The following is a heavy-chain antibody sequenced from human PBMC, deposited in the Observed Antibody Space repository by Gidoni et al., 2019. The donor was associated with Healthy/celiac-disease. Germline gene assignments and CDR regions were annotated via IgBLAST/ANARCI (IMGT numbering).Heavy chain of an antibody. CDR3: ARDSITMVRGVIGYYYYYGMDV. V-gene: IGHV4-34*01. D-gene: IGHD3-10*01. J-gene: IGHJ6*02. Sequence: VQLQQWGAGLLTPSETLSLTCAVSGGSFSGYYWSWIRQPPGKGLEWIGEINHSGSTNYHPALKSRVTISVDTSKNQFSLKLSSVTAADTAVYYCARDSITMVRGVIGYYYYYGMDVWGQGTTVTVSS. CDR1: GGSFSGYY. CDR2: INHSGST.